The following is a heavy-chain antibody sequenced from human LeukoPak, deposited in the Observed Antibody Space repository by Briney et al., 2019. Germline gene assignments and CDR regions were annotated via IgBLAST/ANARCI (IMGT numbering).Heavy chain of an antibody. V-gene: IGHV4-34*01. CDR2: INHSGST. CDR3: SRESGPFSPFGY. D-gene: IGHD1-26*01. J-gene: IGHJ4*02. Sequence: PSETLSLTCAVYGGSFSGYYWSWIRQPPGKGLEWIGEINHSGSTNYNPSLKSRVTMSLDESKNHLSLNLASVTAADTAVYYCSRESGPFSPFGYWGQGTLVTVTS. CDR1: GGSFSGYY.